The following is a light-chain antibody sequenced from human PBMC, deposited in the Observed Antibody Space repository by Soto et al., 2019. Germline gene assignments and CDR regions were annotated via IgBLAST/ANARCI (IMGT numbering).Light chain of an antibody. CDR3: QQSYSTPRT. CDR1: QSISSH. V-gene: IGKV1-39*01. J-gene: IGKJ1*01. CDR2: AAS. Sequence: DIQMTQSPSSLSASVGDRVTITCRASQSISSHLNWYQQKPGKAPKLLIFAASSLQSGVPSTFSGSGSGTDFTLTITSLQPEDSATYYCQQSYSTPRTFGQGTKVEI.